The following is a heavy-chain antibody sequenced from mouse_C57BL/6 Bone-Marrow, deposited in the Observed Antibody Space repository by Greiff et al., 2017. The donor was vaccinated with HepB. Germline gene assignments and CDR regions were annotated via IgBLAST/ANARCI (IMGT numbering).Heavy chain of an antibody. J-gene: IGHJ1*03. CDR1: GFTFSDYG. Sequence: EVKVVESGGGLVKPGGSLKLSCAASGFTFSDYGMHWVRQAPEKGLEWVAYISSGSSTIYYADTVKGRFTISRDNATNTLFLQMTSLRSEDTAMYYCARRDYYGSSQGYFDVWGTGTTVTVSS. CDR3: ARRDYYGSSQGYFDV. V-gene: IGHV5-17*01. CDR2: ISSGSSTI. D-gene: IGHD1-1*01.